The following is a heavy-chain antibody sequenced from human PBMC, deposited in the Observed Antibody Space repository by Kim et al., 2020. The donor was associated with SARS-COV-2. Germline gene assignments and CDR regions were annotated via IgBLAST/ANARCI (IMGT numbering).Heavy chain of an antibody. D-gene: IGHD2-2*01. J-gene: IGHJ6*02. CDR1: GFTFSDYY. V-gene: IGHV3-11*06. CDR3: ARESVVPADNTPAPAYYYYGMDV. CDR2: ISSSSSYT. Sequence: GGSLRLSCAASGFTFSDYYMSWIRQAPGKGLEWVSYISSSSSYTNYADSVKGRFTISRDNAKNSLYLQMNSLRAEDTAVYYCARESVVPADNTPAPAYYYYGMDVWGQGTTVTVSS.